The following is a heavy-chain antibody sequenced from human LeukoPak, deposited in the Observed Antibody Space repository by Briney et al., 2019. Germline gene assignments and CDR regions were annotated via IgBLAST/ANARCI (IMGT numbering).Heavy chain of an antibody. J-gene: IGHJ4*02. CDR1: GFTFGDNA. CDR2: IRSKTYGGTT. Sequence: GGSLRLSCTASGFTFGDNAMSWCRQAPGRGLEWVGFIRSKTYGGTTEYAASVKGRFTISRDDSKSIASMKMNSLTTEATDVYYCTRGGDGYNPDQDYWGQGTLLTVSS. CDR3: TRGGDGYNPDQDY. V-gene: IGHV3-49*03. D-gene: IGHD5-24*01.